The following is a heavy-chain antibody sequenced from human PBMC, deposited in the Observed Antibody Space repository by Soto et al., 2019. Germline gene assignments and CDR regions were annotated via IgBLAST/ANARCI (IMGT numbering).Heavy chain of an antibody. Sequence: KSSETLSLTCTVSGGSISNYYWSWIRQPPGKGLEWIGYISYSGSTNYNPSLKSRVTISVDTSKNQFSLKLSSVTAADTAVYYCAREEMEDWFDPWGQGTLVTVSS. V-gene: IGHV4-59*01. CDR3: AREEMEDWFDP. CDR1: GGSISNYY. J-gene: IGHJ5*02. CDR2: ISYSGST. D-gene: IGHD2-8*01.